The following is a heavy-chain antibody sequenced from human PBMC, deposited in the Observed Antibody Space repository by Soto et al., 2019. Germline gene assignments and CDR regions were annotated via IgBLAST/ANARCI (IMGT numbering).Heavy chain of an antibody. Sequence: GGSLRLSCAASGFTFSSYAMHWVRQAPGKGLEWVAVISYDGSNKYYADSVKGRFTISRDNSKNTLYLQMNSLGAEDTAVYYCARDVSPLSGALARDRYGYGRIYYYYGMDVWGQGTTVTVSS. J-gene: IGHJ6*02. V-gene: IGHV3-30-3*01. CDR2: ISYDGSNK. CDR1: GFTFSSYA. D-gene: IGHD5-18*01. CDR3: ARDVSPLSGALARDRYGYGRIYYYYGMDV.